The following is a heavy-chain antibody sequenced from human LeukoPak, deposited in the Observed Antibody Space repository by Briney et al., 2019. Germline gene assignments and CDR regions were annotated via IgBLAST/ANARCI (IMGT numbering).Heavy chain of an antibody. CDR2: IYYSGST. CDR3: ARHPSQYYFDY. Sequence: PSETLSLTCAVSGGSISSSSHYWGWIRQPPGKGLEWIGSIYYSGSTYYNPSLKSRVTISVDTSKNQFSLKLSSVTAADTAVYYCARHPSQYYFDYWGQGTLVTVSS. CDR1: GGSISSSSHY. J-gene: IGHJ4*02. V-gene: IGHV4-39*01.